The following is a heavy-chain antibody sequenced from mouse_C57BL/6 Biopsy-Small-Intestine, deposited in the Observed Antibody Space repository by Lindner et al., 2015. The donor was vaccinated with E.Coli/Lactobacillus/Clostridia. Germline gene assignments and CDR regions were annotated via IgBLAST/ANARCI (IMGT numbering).Heavy chain of an antibody. CDR3: ARLDGSNYVRAMDY. J-gene: IGHJ4*01. D-gene: IGHD2-5*01. Sequence: EVQLQESGAELVRPGSSVKMSCKTSGYTFTSYGINWVKQRPGQGLEWIGYIYIGNGYTEYNGKFKGKATLTSDTSSSTAYMQLSSLTSEDSAIYFCARLDGSNYVRAMDYWGQGTSVTVSS. V-gene: IGHV1-58*01. CDR1: GYTFTSYG. CDR2: IYIGNGYT.